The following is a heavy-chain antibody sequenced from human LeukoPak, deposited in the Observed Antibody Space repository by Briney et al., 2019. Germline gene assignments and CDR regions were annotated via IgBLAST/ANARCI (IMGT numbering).Heavy chain of an antibody. V-gene: IGHV3-21*04. CDR2: ISSTSNYI. CDR3: GRGYSHIDY. CDR1: GFTFSSYA. Sequence: PGGSLRLSCAASGFTFSSYAMSWVRQAPGKGLEWVSSISSTSNYIYYADSVKGRFTISRHNSKNTVYLQMNSLRAEDTAVYYCGRGYSHIDYWGQGTLVTVSS. D-gene: IGHD5-12*01. J-gene: IGHJ4*02.